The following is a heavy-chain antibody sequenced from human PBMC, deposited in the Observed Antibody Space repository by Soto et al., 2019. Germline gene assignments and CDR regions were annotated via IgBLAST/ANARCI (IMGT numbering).Heavy chain of an antibody. CDR3: ARDYYDSSGYLAPLDY. CDR1: GFTFSSYS. J-gene: IGHJ4*02. V-gene: IGHV3-21*01. Sequence: EVQLVESGGGLVKPGGSPRLSCAASGFTFSSYSMNWVRQAPGKGLEWVSSISSSSSYIYYADSVKGRFTISRDNAKNSLYLQMNSLRAEDTAVYYCARDYYDSSGYLAPLDYWGQGTLVTVSS. CDR2: ISSSSSYI. D-gene: IGHD3-22*01.